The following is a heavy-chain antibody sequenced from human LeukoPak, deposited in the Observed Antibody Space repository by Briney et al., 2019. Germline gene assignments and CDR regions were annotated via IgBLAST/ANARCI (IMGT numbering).Heavy chain of an antibody. CDR2: ISTSGST. J-gene: IGHJ2*01. CDR1: GASISNYY. CDR3: ARGIWEMATIPYWYFDI. Sequence: TSETLSLTCTVSGASISNYYWSWIRQPAGKGLEWIGRISTSGSTNYNPSLNSRVTMSVDTSKNQFSLKLTSVTAADTALYYCARGIWEMATIPYWYFDIWGRGTLVTVSS. D-gene: IGHD5-24*01. V-gene: IGHV4-4*07.